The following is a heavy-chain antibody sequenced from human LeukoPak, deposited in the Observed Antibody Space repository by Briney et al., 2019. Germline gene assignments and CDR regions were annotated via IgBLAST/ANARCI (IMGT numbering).Heavy chain of an antibody. D-gene: IGHD3-10*01. CDR1: GFTFSTCG. J-gene: IGHJ4*02. V-gene: IGHV3-33*01. CDR3: TAGSGSYRIDY. CDR2: IWYDGGNK. Sequence: GGSLRHFCAASGFTFSTCGLHGVRQAPGKGLEWLAVIWYDGGNKYYADSVKGRFTISRDNSKNTLYLQMNSLRAEDTAVYYCTAGSGSYRIDYWGQGTLVIVSS.